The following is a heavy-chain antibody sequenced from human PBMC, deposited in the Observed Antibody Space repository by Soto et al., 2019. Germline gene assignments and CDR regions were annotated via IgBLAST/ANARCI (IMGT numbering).Heavy chain of an antibody. Sequence: QVQLQESGPGLVKPSGTLSLTCAVSGGSIGSTNWWSWVRQPPGKGLEWIGDISHSGSTNYNPSLKSRVTLSVDKSRNQFSLKLTSVTAADTAVYYCAPTYCSSTSCYAEYWGQGTLVTVSS. V-gene: IGHV4-4*02. CDR3: APTYCSSTSCYAEY. CDR1: GGSIGSTNW. D-gene: IGHD2-2*01. J-gene: IGHJ4*02. CDR2: ISHSGST.